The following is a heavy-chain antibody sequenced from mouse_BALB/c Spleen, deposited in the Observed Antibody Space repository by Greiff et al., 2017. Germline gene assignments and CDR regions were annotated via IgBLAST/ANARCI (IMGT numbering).Heavy chain of an antibody. CDR2: IRNKANGYTT. J-gene: IGHJ4*01. CDR3: ARAYDFYAMDY. D-gene: IGHD6-5*01. Sequence: EVHLVESGGGLVQLGGSLRLSCATSGFTFTAYYMSWVRQPPGKALEWLGFIRNKANGYTTEYSASVKGRFTISRDNSQSILYLQMNTLRAEDSATYYCARAYDFYAMDYWGQGTSVTVSA. V-gene: IGHV7-3*02. CDR1: GFTFTAYY.